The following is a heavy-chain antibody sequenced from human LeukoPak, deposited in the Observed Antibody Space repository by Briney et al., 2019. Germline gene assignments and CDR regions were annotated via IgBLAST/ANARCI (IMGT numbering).Heavy chain of an antibody. CDR2: FDPEDGET. J-gene: IGHJ5*02. D-gene: IGHD5-12*01. CDR3: ARLDIVATLGENWFDP. CDR1: GYTFTNNY. Sequence: ASVKVSCKASGYTFTNNYMHWVRQAPGKGLEWMGGFDPEDGETIYAQKFQGRVTMTEDTSTDTAYMELSSLRSEDTAVYYCARLDIVATLGENWFDPWGQGTLVTVSS. V-gene: IGHV1-24*01.